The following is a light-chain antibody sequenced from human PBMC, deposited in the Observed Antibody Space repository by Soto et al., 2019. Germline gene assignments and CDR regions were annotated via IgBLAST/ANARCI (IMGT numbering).Light chain of an antibody. Sequence: DIVMTQSPDSLAVSPGERATINCKSSQSVLYSSNNKNYLAWYQQKPGQPPKLLIYWASTRESGVPDRFSGSGSGTDFTLTISSLQAEDVAVYYCQQYYSPWTFGQGTKVELK. CDR3: QQYYSPWT. CDR2: WAS. J-gene: IGKJ1*01. V-gene: IGKV4-1*01. CDR1: QSVLYSSNNKNY.